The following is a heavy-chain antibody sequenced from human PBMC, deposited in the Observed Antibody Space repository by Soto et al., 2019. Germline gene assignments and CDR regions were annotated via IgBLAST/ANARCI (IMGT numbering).Heavy chain of an antibody. CDR1: GGSISSYY. Sequence: TLSLTCTVSGGSISSYYWSWSRQPPGKGLEWIGYIYYSGSTNYNPSLKSRVTISVDTSKNQFSLKLSSVTAADTAVYYCARELRYFDWLSEAGSFDYWGQGTLVTVSS. V-gene: IGHV4-59*01. J-gene: IGHJ4*02. D-gene: IGHD3-9*01. CDR2: IYYSGST. CDR3: ARELRYFDWLSEAGSFDY.